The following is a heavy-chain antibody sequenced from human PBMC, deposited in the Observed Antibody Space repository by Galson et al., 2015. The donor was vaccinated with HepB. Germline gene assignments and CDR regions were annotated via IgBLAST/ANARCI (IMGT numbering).Heavy chain of an antibody. J-gene: IGHJ4*02. CDR1: GYTFTSYY. CDR2: INPSGGST. CDR3: ARDRVVDGPGSYPGGYYFDY. V-gene: IGHV1-46*01. Sequence: SVKVSCKASGYTFTSYYMHWVRQAPGQGLEWMGIINPSGGSTSYAQKFQGRVTMTRDTSTSTVYMELSSLRSEDTAVYYCARDRVVDGPGSYPGGYYFDYWGQGTLVTVSS. D-gene: IGHD3-10*01.